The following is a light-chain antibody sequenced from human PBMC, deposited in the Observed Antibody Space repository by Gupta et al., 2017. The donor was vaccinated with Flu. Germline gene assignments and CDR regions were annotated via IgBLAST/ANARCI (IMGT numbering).Light chain of an antibody. J-gene: IGKJ1*01. Sequence: SLGERATINCKSSQSVLYTSNNKNYLAWYQQKPGQPPKLLIYWASTRESGVPDRFSGSGSGTDFTLTISSLQAEDVAVYYCQQYYVTPRTFGQGTNVEIK. CDR1: QSVLYTSNNKNY. CDR3: QQYYVTPRT. V-gene: IGKV4-1*01. CDR2: WAS.